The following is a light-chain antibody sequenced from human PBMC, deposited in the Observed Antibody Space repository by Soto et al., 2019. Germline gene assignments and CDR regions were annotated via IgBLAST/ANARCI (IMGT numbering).Light chain of an antibody. J-gene: IGKJ4*01. CDR3: QQYNNWPPLT. V-gene: IGKV3-15*01. CDR2: GAS. CDR1: QSVSSN. Sequence: IVMTQSPATMSVSTGERATISFRASQSVSSNLAWYQQKPGPPPRLLIYGASTRATGIPARFSGSGSGTEFTLTISSLQSEDFAVYYCQQYNNWPPLTFGGGTKVDI.